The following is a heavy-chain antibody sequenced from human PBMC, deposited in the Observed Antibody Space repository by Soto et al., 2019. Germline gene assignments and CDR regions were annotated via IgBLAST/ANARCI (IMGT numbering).Heavy chain of an antibody. J-gene: IGHJ3*02. V-gene: IGHV4-34*01. CDR3: ARGRSIVLMVYAIKAAFDI. CDR1: GGSFSGYY. CDR2: INHSGST. D-gene: IGHD2-8*01. Sequence: SEPLSLTYAVYGGSFSGYYWSWIRQPPGKGLEWIGEINHSGSTNYNPSLKSRVTISVDTSKNQFSLKLSSVTAADTAVYYCARGRSIVLMVYAIKAAFDIWGQGTMVTVSS.